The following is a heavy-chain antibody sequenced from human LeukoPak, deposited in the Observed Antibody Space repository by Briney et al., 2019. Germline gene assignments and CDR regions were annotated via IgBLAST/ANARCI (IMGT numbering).Heavy chain of an antibody. CDR3: VKKNDYYTSESFYVWWYFDL. CDR1: GFTFDDYA. CDR2: ISWNSGSI. J-gene: IGHJ2*01. Sequence: HPGRSLRLSCAASGFTFDDYAMHWVRQAPGKGLEWVSGISWNSGSIGYADSVKGRFTISRDNAKNTLYLQMDSLRPEDTAAYYCVKKNDYYTSESFYVWWYFDLWGRGALVTVSS. D-gene: IGHD3-22*01. V-gene: IGHV3-9*01.